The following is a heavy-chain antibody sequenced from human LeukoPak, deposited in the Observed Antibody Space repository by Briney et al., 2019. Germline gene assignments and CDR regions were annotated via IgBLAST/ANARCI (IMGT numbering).Heavy chain of an antibody. D-gene: IGHD1-26*01. CDR1: GFTFSSYW. CDR2: IKHDGSEK. V-gene: IGHV3-7*03. CDR3: AKGEGPTVGTT. J-gene: IGHJ4*02. Sequence: PGGSLRLSCAVSGFTFSSYWMSWVRQAPGKGLEWVANIKHDGSEKYYVDSVKGRFTISRDNSKNTVYMQMNRLRAEDTAVYYCAKGEGPTVGTTWGQGTLVTVSS.